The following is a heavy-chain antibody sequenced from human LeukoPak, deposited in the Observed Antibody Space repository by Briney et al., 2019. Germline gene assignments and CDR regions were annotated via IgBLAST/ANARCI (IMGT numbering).Heavy chain of an antibody. CDR3: ATYGGYTNGGARIDY. CDR2: FDPEDGET. CDR1: GYTLTELS. J-gene: IGHJ4*02. V-gene: IGHV1-24*01. Sequence: ASVNVSCKVSGYTLTELSMHWVRQAPGKGLEWMGGFDPEDGETIYAQKFQGRVTMTEDTSTDTAYMELSSLRSEDTAVYYCATYGGYTNGGARIDYWGQGTLVTVSS. D-gene: IGHD5-12*01.